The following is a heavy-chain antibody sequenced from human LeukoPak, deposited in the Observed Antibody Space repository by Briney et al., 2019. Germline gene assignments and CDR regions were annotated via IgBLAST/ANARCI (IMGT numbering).Heavy chain of an antibody. J-gene: IGHJ4*02. CDR3: AKDGFLGWLLPYYFDY. Sequence: GGSLRLSCAASGFTFSSYGMHWVRQAPGKGLEWVAFIRSDGSHQYYADSVQGRFTISRDNSKNTLFLQMYSLRPEDTAVYYCAKDGFLGWLLPYYFDYWGQGTLVTVSS. CDR1: GFTFSSYG. D-gene: IGHD3-3*01. V-gene: IGHV3-30*02. CDR2: IRSDGSHQ.